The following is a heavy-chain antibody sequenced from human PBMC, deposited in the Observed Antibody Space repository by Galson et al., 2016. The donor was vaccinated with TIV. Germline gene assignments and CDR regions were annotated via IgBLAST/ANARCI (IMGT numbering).Heavy chain of an antibody. D-gene: IGHD3-9*01. CDR1: GFTVSSNY. Sequence: SLRLSCAASGFTVSSNYMSWVRQGPGKGLEWVSIIYSGGSTYHADSVKGRFTISSDNSKKTVFLQMSSLRAEETAVYFCARASPDYNFLTGYYTGGYYFDYWGQGTLVTVSS. CDR3: ARASPDYNFLTGYYTGGYYFDY. CDR2: IYSGGST. V-gene: IGHV3-53*05. J-gene: IGHJ4*02.